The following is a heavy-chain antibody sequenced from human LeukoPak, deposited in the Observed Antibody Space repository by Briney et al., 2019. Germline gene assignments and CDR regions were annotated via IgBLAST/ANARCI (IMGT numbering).Heavy chain of an antibody. V-gene: IGHV3-23*01. J-gene: IGHJ4*02. CDR1: GFSFSDYG. CDR2: LSYRGDST. D-gene: IGHD5-18*01. Sequence: GGSLRLSCAGSGFSFSDYGMSWVRQPPGKGLEWVSGLSYRGDSTYYADSVKGRFTISRDNSKNTLYLQMNSLRAEDTAVYYCAKEGVGGYSYGIDYWGQGILVTVSS. CDR3: AKEGVGGYSYGIDY.